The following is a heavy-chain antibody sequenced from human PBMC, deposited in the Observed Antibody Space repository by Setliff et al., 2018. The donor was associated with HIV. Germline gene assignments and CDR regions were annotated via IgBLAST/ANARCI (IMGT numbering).Heavy chain of an antibody. V-gene: IGHV4-61*02. CDR1: GGSISSGSYY. CDR2: IYTSGST. CDR3: ARDFMMRAFDI. J-gene: IGHJ3*02. D-gene: IGHD3-16*01. Sequence: KLRETLSLTCTVSGGSISSGSYYWSWIRQPAGKGLEWIGRIYTSGSTNYNPSLKSRVTISVDTSKNQFSLKLSSVTAADTAVYYCARDFMMRAFDIWGQGTMVTVSS.